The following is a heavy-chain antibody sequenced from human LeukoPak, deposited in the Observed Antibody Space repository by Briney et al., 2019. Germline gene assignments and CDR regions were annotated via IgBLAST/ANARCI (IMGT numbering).Heavy chain of an antibody. J-gene: IGHJ4*02. V-gene: IGHV3-9*01. Sequence: GGSLRLSCAASGFTFDDYAMHWVRQAPGKGLEWVSAIKWNSGSIGYADSVKGRFTISRDNAKNSLYLQMNSLRAEDTALYYCARRVQYYFDYWGQGTLVTVSS. CDR2: IKWNSGSI. CDR3: ARRVQYYFDY. CDR1: GFTFDDYA.